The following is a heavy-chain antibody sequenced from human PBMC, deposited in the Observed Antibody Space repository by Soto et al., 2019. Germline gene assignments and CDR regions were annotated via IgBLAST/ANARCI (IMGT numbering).Heavy chain of an antibody. V-gene: IGHV3-23*01. CDR3: ASDRFRGTYYLRGVTYFFEE. Sequence: GGSLRLSCEASGFTFSSYAMKWVRQAPGKGLEWVSSINEAGDDTYYANSVRGRFTISRDNAKNSLYLQMNSLRAEDTAVYYCASDRFRGTYYLRGVTYFFEEWGQGAPVTVSS. CDR2: INEAGDDT. CDR1: GFTFSSYA. J-gene: IGHJ4*02. D-gene: IGHD1-26*01.